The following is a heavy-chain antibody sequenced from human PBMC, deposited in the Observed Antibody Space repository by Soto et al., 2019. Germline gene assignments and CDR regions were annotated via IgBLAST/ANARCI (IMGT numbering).Heavy chain of an antibody. J-gene: IGHJ3*02. D-gene: IGHD4-17*01. Sequence: QVQLVQSGAEVKKPGASVKVSCKASGYTFTSYDINWVRQATGQGLEWMGWMNPNSGNTGYAQKFQGRVTMTRNTSRSTAYMELSSLRSEDTAVYYCARTSYGDTSAAFDIWGQGTMVTVSS. CDR3: ARTSYGDTSAAFDI. CDR2: MNPNSGNT. CDR1: GYTFTSYD. V-gene: IGHV1-8*01.